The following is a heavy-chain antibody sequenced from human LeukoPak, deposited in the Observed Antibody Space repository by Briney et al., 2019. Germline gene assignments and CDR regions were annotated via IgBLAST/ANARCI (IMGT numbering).Heavy chain of an antibody. V-gene: IGHV3-74*01. CDR2: INSDGSST. CDR1: GFTFSNYW. Sequence: GGSLRLSCAASGFTFSNYWMHWVRQVPGKGLVWVSRINSDGSSTTYADSVKGRFTISRDNAKNTLYLQMNSLRAEDTAVYYCARAPHYSNYGPYYYGMDVWGQGTTVTVSS. J-gene: IGHJ6*02. D-gene: IGHD4-11*01. CDR3: ARAPHYSNYGPYYYGMDV.